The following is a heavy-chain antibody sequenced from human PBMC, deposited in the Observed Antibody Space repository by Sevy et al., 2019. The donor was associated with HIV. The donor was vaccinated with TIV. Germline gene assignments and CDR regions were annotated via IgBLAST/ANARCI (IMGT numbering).Heavy chain of an antibody. Sequence: GGSLRLSCAASEFTFSSYSMNWVRQAPGKGLEWVSSISSSSSYIYYADSVKGRFTISRDNAKNSLYLQMNSLRAEDTAVYYCARETAYYDILTGYYRGGAYFDYWGQGTLVTVSS. CDR3: ARETAYYDILTGYYRGGAYFDY. J-gene: IGHJ4*02. CDR2: ISSSSSYI. D-gene: IGHD3-9*01. V-gene: IGHV3-21*01. CDR1: EFTFSSYS.